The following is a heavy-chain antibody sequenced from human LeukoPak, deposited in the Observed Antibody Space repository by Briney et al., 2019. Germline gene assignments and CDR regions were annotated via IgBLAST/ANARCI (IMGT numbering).Heavy chain of an antibody. J-gene: IGHJ4*02. Sequence: SETLSLTCTVSGGSISSSSYYWSWIRQPPGKGLEWIGEINHSGSTNYNPSLKSRVTISVDTSKNQFSLKLSSVTAADTAVYYCARGGRVGPSSSRHWGQGTLVTVSS. V-gene: IGHV4-39*07. D-gene: IGHD6-13*01. CDR1: GGSISSSSYY. CDR2: INHSGST. CDR3: ARGGRVGPSSSRH.